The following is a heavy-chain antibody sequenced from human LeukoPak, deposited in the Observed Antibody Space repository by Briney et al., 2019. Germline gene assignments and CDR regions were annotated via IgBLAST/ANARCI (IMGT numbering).Heavy chain of an antibody. CDR2: ISGSGGST. CDR1: GFTFSSYA. Sequence: SGGSLRLSCAASGFTFSSYAMSWVRQAPGKGLEWVSAISGSGGSTYYADSVEGRFTISRDNSKNTLYLQMNSLRADDTALYYCATEKGDSPDYWGQGTLVTVSS. V-gene: IGHV3-23*01. D-gene: IGHD2-21*01. CDR3: ATEKGDSPDY. J-gene: IGHJ4*02.